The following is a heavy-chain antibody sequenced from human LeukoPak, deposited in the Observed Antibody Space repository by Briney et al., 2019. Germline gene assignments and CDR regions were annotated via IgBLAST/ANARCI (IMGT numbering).Heavy chain of an antibody. Sequence: SETLSLTCSVSGGSVSSGDHYWTWIRQSPGKGLEWIGYIYYTGSTNYNPSLKSRVTISVDTSKNQFSLKLSSVTAADTAVYYCARDRSSGYCDYWGQGTLVTVSS. CDR1: GGSVSSGDHY. CDR2: IYYTGST. CDR3: ARDRSSGYCDY. J-gene: IGHJ4*02. V-gene: IGHV4-61*08. D-gene: IGHD3-22*01.